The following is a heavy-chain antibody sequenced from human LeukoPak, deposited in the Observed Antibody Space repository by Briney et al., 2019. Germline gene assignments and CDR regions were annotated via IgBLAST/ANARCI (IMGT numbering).Heavy chain of an antibody. CDR1: GYTFTSYA. V-gene: IGHV1-8*02. J-gene: IGHJ6*03. CDR2: MNPNSGNT. CDR3: ARAGLGCSSTSCYYYYYYYMDV. Sequence: ASVKVSCKASGYTFTSYAMHWVRQATGQGLEWMGWMNPNSGNTGYAQKFQGRVTMTRSTSISTAYMELSSLRSEDTAVYYCARAGLGCSSTSCYYYYYYYMDVWGKGTTVTISS. D-gene: IGHD2-2*01.